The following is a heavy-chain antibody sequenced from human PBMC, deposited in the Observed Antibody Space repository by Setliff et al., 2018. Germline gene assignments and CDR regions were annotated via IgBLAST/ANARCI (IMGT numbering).Heavy chain of an antibody. J-gene: IGHJ4*02. Sequence: SETLSLTCAVYGGSFSTYYVIWIRQPPGKGLEWIGEINHSGSTNYNPSLKSRVTISVDTSKNQFSLKLSSVTAADTALYYCTVYNTGSSKDHYWGQGTPVTVSS. D-gene: IGHD2-8*02. CDR2: INHSGST. CDR1: GGSFSTYY. V-gene: IGHV4-34*01. CDR3: TVYNTGSSKDHY.